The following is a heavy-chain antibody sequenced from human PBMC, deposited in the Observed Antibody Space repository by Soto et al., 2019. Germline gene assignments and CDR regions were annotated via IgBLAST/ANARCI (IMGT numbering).Heavy chain of an antibody. V-gene: IGHV4-30-4*01. CDR2: IYYSGST. Sequence: QVQLQESGPGLVKPSQTLSLTCTVSGGSISSGDYYWSWIRQPPGKGLEWIGYIYYSGSTYYNPSLKSRVTISVDTSKNQFSLKLSSVTAADTAVYYCARYIRGFTVVPGTFDYWGQGTLVTVSS. J-gene: IGHJ4*02. CDR1: GGSISSGDYY. CDR3: ARYIRGFTVVPGTFDY. D-gene: IGHD3-10*02.